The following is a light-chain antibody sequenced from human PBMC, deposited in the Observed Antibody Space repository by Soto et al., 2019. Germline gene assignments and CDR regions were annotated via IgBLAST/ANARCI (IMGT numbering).Light chain of an antibody. CDR1: SSDVGAYNY. CDR3: NSYTSSSTWV. Sequence: QSVLTQPASVSGSPGQSITISCTGTSSDVGAYNYVSWYQQHPDKAPKLMIYKVSNRPSGVSNRFSGSKSGNTASLTISGLQAEDEADYYCNSYTSSSTWVFGGGTKLTVL. J-gene: IGLJ3*02. CDR2: KVS. V-gene: IGLV2-14*03.